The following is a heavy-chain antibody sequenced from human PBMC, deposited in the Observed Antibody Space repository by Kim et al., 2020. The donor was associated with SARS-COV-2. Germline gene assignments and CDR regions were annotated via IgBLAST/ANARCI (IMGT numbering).Heavy chain of an antibody. Sequence: DYSVSVKSRITINPDTTKNQFSLRLDSVTAEDTARYYCAREVMVRGVFDSWGQGTLVTISS. V-gene: IGHV6-1*01. J-gene: IGHJ4*02. CDR3: AREVMVRGVFDS. D-gene: IGHD3-10*01.